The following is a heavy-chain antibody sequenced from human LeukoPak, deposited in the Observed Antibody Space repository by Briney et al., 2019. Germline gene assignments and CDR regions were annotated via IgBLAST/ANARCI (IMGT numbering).Heavy chain of an antibody. D-gene: IGHD3-22*01. V-gene: IGHV3-7*01. CDR2: INEDGSEK. CDR3: ARHSKPRTYFYDTSDAFDI. J-gene: IGHJ3*02. CDR1: GFTVSSNY. Sequence: GGSLRLSCAASGFTVSSNYMSWVRQAPGKGLEWVANINEDGSEKYYVDSVKGRFTISRDNAKNSLYLQMNSLRAEDTAVYYRARHSKPRTYFYDTSDAFDIWGQGTMVTVSS.